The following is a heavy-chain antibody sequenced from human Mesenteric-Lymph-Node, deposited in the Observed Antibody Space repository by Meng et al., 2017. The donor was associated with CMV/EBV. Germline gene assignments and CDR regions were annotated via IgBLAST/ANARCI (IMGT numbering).Heavy chain of an antibody. V-gene: IGHV3-23*01. D-gene: IGHD3/OR15-3a*01. CDR1: GLTHNTFA. CDR2: IAGGYDTA. Sequence: GESLKISCAVSGLTHNTFAMSWVRQAPGKGLEWVSSIAGGYDTAIYADSVRGRLIISRDNSKSILYLQMNSLRAEDTAVYYCVKHDFDFSTGYNLYFALWGQGALVTVSS. CDR3: VKHDFDFSTGYNLYFAL. J-gene: IGHJ4*02.